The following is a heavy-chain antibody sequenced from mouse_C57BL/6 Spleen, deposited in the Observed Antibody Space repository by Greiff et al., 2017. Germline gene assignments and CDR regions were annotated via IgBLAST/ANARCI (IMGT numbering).Heavy chain of an antibody. CDR3: ASFNDYYAMDY. Sequence: ESGPGLVKPSQSLSLTCSVTGYSITSGYYWNWIRQFPGNKLEWMGYISYDGSNNYNPSLKNRISITRDTSKNQFFLKLNSVTTEDTATYYCASFNDYYAMDYWGQGTSVTVSS. V-gene: IGHV3-6*01. J-gene: IGHJ4*01. CDR2: ISYDGSN. CDR1: GYSITSGYY.